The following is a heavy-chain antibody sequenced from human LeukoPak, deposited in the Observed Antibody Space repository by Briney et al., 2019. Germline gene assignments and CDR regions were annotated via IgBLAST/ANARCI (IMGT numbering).Heavy chain of an antibody. V-gene: IGHV4-30-2*01. J-gene: IGHJ4*02. CDR1: GGSISSGDYS. CDR3: ARGKNGCSSTSCYAGLFDY. D-gene: IGHD2-2*01. Sequence: PSETLSLTCVVSGGSISSGDYSWSWIRQPPGKGLEWIGCIYRSGGTYYNPSLKSRVTISVDRPKNQFSLTLSSVTAADTAVYYCARGKNGCSSTSCYAGLFDYWGQGTLVTVSS. CDR2: IYRSGGT.